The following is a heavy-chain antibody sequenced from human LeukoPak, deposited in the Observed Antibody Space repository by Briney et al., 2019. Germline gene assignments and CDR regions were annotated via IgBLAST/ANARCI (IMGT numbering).Heavy chain of an antibody. J-gene: IGHJ4*02. CDR1: GFTFSSYS. V-gene: IGHV3-21*01. Sequence: GGSLRLSCAASGFTFSSYSMNWVRQAPGKGLEWVSSISSSSSYIYYADSVKGRFTISRDNAMNSLYLQMNSLRAEDTAVYYCATVYCGGDCYLGPMDYWGQGTLVTVSS. CDR3: ATVYCGGDCYLGPMDY. D-gene: IGHD2-21*02. CDR2: ISSSSSYI.